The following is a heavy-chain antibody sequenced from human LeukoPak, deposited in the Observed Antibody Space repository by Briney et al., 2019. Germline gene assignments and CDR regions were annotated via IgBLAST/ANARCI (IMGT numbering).Heavy chain of an antibody. CDR1: GGSFSGYY. V-gene: IGHV4-34*01. D-gene: IGHD3-22*01. CDR2: INHSGST. J-gene: IGHJ3*02. CDR3: ARAEIVVVITSDAFDI. Sequence: PSETLSLTCAVYGGSFSGYYWSWIRQPPGKGLEWIGEINHSGSTNYNPSLKSRVTISVDTSKNQFSLKLSSVTAADTAVYYCARAEIVVVITSDAFDIWGQGTMVTVSS.